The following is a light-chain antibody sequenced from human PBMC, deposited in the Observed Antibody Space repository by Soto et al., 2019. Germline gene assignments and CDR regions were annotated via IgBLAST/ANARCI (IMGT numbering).Light chain of an antibody. CDR3: SSYAGSDILL. J-gene: IGLJ2*01. CDR1: STDVGGYNS. V-gene: IGLV2-8*01. Sequence: QSALPQPPSASGSPGQSVTVSCTGTSTDVGGYNSVSWYQQHPGKAPKLIIYEVDKRPSGVPDRFSGSKSGNTASLTVFGLQDDDEADYFCSSYAGSDILLFGGGTKLTVL. CDR2: EVD.